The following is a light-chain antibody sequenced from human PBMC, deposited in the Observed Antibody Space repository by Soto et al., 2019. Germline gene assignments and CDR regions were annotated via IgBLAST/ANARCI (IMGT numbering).Light chain of an antibody. V-gene: IGKV3D-7*01. CDR3: XXDYNLPRT. Sequence: PGERVTLSCRASQSVSSSYLTWYQQKPGQAPRLLIYGASTRATSIPSRFSGSGSGTDFTLTVSSLQPEDFAIYYCXXDYNLPRTFGQGTKVEI. J-gene: IGKJ1*01. CDR2: GAS. CDR1: QSVSSSY.